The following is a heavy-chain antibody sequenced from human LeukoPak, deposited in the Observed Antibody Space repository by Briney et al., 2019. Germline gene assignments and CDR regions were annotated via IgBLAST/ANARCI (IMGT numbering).Heavy chain of an antibody. Sequence: SVKVSCKASGGTFSSYAISWVRQAPGQGLEWMGGIIPIFGTANYAQKFQGGVTITADESTSTVYMELSSLRSDDTAVYYCVRDNSIADRGWWFDPWGQGTLVTVSS. J-gene: IGHJ5*02. V-gene: IGHV1-69*13. CDR3: VRDNSIADRGWWFDP. CDR2: IIPIFGTA. D-gene: IGHD1-14*01. CDR1: GGTFSSYA.